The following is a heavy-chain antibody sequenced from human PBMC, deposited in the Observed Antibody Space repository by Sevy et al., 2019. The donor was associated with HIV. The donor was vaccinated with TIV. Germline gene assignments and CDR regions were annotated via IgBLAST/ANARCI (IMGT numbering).Heavy chain of an antibody. D-gene: IGHD2-8*01. CDR3: AREGCTQPHDY. J-gene: IGHJ4*02. CDR2: FSFGCGRI. CDR1: GFTFAKYS. V-gene: IGHV3-23*01. Sequence: GGSLRLSCAASGFTFAKYSMSWVRQAPGKGLEWVSTFSFGCGRINYADSVMGRFTISRDDSKNTLFLQMNSLRAEDTATYFCAREGCTQPHDYWGQRTLVTVSS.